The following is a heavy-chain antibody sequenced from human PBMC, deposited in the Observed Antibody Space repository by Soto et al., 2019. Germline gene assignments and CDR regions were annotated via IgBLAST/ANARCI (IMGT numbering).Heavy chain of an antibody. V-gene: IGHV4-34*01. CDR1: GGSFSGYY. CDR2: INHSGST. CDR3: ATCGSSGYYGSGSYSWFDP. D-gene: IGHD3-10*01. Sequence: QVQLQQWGAGLLKPSETLSLTCAVYGGSFSGYYWSWIRQPPGKGLEWIGEINHSGSTNYNPSLKSRVTISVDTSQNQFSLKLSSVTAADTAVYYCATCGSSGYYGSGSYSWFDPWGQGTLVTVSS. J-gene: IGHJ5*02.